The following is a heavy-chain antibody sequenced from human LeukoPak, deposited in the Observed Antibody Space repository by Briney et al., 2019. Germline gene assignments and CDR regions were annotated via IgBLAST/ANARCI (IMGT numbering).Heavy chain of an antibody. Sequence: GGSLRLSCAASGFTFSSYWMHWVRQAPGKGLVWVSRINSDGSSITYADSVKGRFTISRDNAKNTLFLQMNSLRVEDTAVYYCAREGRVSGYDFDCWGQGTLATVSS. V-gene: IGHV3-74*03. CDR1: GFTFSSYW. J-gene: IGHJ4*02. CDR3: AREGRVSGYDFDC. CDR2: INSDGSSI. D-gene: IGHD5-12*01.